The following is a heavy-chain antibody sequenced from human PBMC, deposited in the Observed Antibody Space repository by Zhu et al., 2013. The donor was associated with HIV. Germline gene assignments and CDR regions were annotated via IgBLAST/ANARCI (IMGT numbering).Heavy chain of an antibody. CDR2: INPRSGGT. CDR1: GYTFTSYY. J-gene: IGHJ4*02. D-gene: IGHD3-3*01. CDR3: ARGLGLNFGVVV. Sequence: QERLTQSGDKLTRPGTSLKMSCKASGYTFTSYYVHWVRQAPGHALEWLGEINPRSGGTNYAQKFQGRVVMTTDTSIDTGFLELTHLTYDDTAIYYCARGLGLNFGVVVWGQGTLVSVSS. V-gene: IGHV1-2*02.